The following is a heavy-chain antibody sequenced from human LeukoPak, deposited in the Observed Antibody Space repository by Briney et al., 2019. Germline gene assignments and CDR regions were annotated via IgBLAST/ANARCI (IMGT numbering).Heavy chain of an antibody. J-gene: IGHJ4*02. V-gene: IGHV1-46*01. CDR3: AREDEVTMVRERNTVGFDY. Sequence: GASVKVSCKASGYTFTGYYMHWVRQAPGQGLEWMGIINPSGGSTSYAQKFQGRVTMTRDTSTSTVYMELSSLRSEDTAVYYCAREDEVTMVRERNTVGFDYWGQGTLVTVSS. D-gene: IGHD3-10*01. CDR2: INPSGGST. CDR1: GYTFTGYY.